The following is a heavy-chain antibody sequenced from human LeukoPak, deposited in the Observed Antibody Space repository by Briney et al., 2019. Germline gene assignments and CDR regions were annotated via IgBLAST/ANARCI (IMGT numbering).Heavy chain of an antibody. D-gene: IGHD1-26*01. V-gene: IGHV3-23*01. J-gene: IGHJ4*02. CDR1: GFTFSSYA. Sequence: QSGGSLRLSCAASGFTFSSYAMSWVRQAPGKGLEWLSAISVSGGTTYYVDSVKGRFTISRDNSKNTVYLQMTSLRAEDTAVYYCAKDRATSSGSYYGYFDYWGQGILVTVSS. CDR3: AKDRATSSGSYYGYFDY. CDR2: ISVSGGTT.